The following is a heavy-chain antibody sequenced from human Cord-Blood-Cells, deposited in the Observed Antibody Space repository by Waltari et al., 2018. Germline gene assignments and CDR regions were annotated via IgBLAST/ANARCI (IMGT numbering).Heavy chain of an antibody. CDR2: IIPSLGTA. D-gene: IGHD3-10*01. CDR3: ARARAGGGTFDI. V-gene: IGHV1-69*12. CDR1: GGTFSSYA. J-gene: IGHJ3*02. Sequence: QVQLVQSGAEVKKPGSSVKVSCKASGGTFSSYAISWVRQAPGQGLEWMGGIIPSLGTANYAQKFQGRVTITADESTSTAYMELSSLRSEDMAVYYCARARAGGGTFDIWGQGTMVTVSS.